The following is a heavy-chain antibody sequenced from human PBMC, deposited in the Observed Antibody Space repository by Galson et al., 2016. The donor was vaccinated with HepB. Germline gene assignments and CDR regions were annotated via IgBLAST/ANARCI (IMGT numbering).Heavy chain of an antibody. Sequence: QSGAEVKEPGESLRISCKASGYTFTTYWISWVRQMPGKGLEWIGRIDPSDSYTNYSPSFQGHVTISADKSFSTAYLQWSSLKASDTAMYFCARHPTPIVVVTTNRLDTWGQGTLVTVSS. CDR2: IDPSDSYT. V-gene: IGHV5-10-1*01. CDR3: ARHPTPIVVVTTNRLDT. CDR1: GYTFTTYW. J-gene: IGHJ5*02. D-gene: IGHD2-21*02.